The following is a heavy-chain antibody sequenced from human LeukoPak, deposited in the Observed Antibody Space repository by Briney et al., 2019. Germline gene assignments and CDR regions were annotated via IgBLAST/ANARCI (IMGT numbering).Heavy chain of an antibody. CDR1: GASLSETS. J-gene: IGHJ4*02. CDR3: ATADKWEPLDY. Sequence: ASVKVSCKVSGASLSETSIHWVRQAPGQWLEWMGGFDPEDGESIFAQRFQGRFSMTEDTSTDTAYMELRSLRPEDTAVYYCATADKWEPLDYWGQGTLVTVSS. CDR2: FDPEDGES. V-gene: IGHV1-24*01. D-gene: IGHD1-26*01.